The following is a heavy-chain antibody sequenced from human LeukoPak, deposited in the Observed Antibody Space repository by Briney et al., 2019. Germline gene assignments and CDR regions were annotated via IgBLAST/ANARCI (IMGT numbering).Heavy chain of an antibody. V-gene: IGHV3-48*03. J-gene: IGHJ4*02. Sequence: GGSLRLSCAASGFTFSSYEMNWVRQAPGKGLEWVSYISSSGSTIYYADSVKGRFTISRDNAKNSLYLQMNSLRAEDTAVYYCARMVTTDEPFDYWGQGTLVTVSS. CDR2: ISSSGSTI. CDR1: GFTFSSYE. CDR3: ARMVTTDEPFDY. D-gene: IGHD4-17*01.